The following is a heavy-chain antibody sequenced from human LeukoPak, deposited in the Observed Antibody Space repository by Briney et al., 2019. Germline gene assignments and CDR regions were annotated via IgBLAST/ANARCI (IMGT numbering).Heavy chain of an antibody. D-gene: IGHD3-22*01. CDR3: AREANYYDSSGYHFDY. Sequence: ASVKVSCKASGYTFTGYYMHWVRQAPGQGLEWMGWINPNSGGTNYAQKFQGRVTMTRGTSISTAYMELSRLRSDDTAVYYCAREANYYDSSGYHFDYWGQGTLVTVSS. J-gene: IGHJ4*02. CDR2: INPNSGGT. CDR1: GYTFTGYY. V-gene: IGHV1-2*02.